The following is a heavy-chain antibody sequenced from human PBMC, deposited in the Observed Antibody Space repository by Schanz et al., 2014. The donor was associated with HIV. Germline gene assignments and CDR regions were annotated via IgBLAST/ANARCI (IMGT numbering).Heavy chain of an antibody. CDR1: GYTFRSYG. Sequence: QVQLVQSGAEAKKPGASVKVSCKALGYTFRSYGISWVRQAPGQGLEWMGWIASHNGNTNYVQKFQGRVTMTTDTSTSTAYMELRSLRSDDTAVYFCARAGWGLPHAPDIWGQGTMVTVSS. V-gene: IGHV1-18*01. CDR3: ARAGWGLPHAPDI. CDR2: IASHNGNT. J-gene: IGHJ3*02. D-gene: IGHD2-21*01.